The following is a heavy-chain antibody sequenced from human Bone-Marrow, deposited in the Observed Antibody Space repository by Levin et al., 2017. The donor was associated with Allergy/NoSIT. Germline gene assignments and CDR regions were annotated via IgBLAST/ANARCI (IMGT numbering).Heavy chain of an antibody. V-gene: IGHV1-46*01. CDR3: AREGGIAAAKY. CDR1: GYTFTSYY. D-gene: IGHD6-13*01. J-gene: IGHJ4*02. Sequence: GESLKISCKASGYTFTSYYMHWVRQAPGQGLEWMGIINPSGGSTSYAQKFQGRVTMTRDTSTSTVYMELSSLRSEDTAVYYCAREGGIAAAKYWGQGTLVTVSS. CDR2: INPSGGST.